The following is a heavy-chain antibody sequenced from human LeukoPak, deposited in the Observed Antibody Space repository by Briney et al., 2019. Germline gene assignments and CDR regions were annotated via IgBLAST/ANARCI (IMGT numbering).Heavy chain of an antibody. CDR3: ARVVGAKDAFDI. V-gene: IGHV1-46*01. Sequence: ASVKVSCKASGYTFTSYYMHWVRQAPGQGLEWMGIINPSGGSTSYAQKFQGRVTVTRDTSTSTVYMELSSLRSEDTAVYYCARVVGAKDAFDIWGQGTMVTVSS. CDR2: INPSGGST. CDR1: GYTFTSYY. D-gene: IGHD1-26*01. J-gene: IGHJ3*02.